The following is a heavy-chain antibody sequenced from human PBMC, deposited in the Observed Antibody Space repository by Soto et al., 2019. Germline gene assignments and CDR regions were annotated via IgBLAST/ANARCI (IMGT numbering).Heavy chain of an antibody. Sequence: PGGSLRLSCAASGFTFSSYSMNWVRQAPGKGLEWVSSISSSSSYIYYADSVKGRFTISRDNSKNTLYLQMNSLRAEDTAVYYCARSMTTVTPPWAFDIWGQGTMVTVSS. V-gene: IGHV3-21*01. CDR2: ISSSSSYI. D-gene: IGHD4-17*01. CDR3: ARSMTTVTPPWAFDI. J-gene: IGHJ3*02. CDR1: GFTFSSYS.